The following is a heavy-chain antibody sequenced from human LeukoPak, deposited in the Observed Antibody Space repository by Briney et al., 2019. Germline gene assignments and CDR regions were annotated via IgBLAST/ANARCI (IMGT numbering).Heavy chain of an antibody. CDR3: ARGYNWNFHFGVAPPPEKKDY. D-gene: IGHD1-1*01. J-gene: IGHJ4*02. CDR2: ISSSSSYI. CDR1: GFTFRSYS. V-gene: IGHV3-21*01. Sequence: GGSLRLSCAASGFTFRSYSMNWVRQAPGKGREWVSSISSSSSYIYYADSVKGRFTISRDNAKNSLYLQMNSLRAEDTAVYYCARGYNWNFHFGVAPPPEKKDYWGQGTLVTVSS.